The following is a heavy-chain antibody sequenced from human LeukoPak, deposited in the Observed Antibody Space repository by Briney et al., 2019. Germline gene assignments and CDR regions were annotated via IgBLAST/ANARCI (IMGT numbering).Heavy chain of an antibody. J-gene: IGHJ3*02. D-gene: IGHD3-3*01. CDR1: GFTFSSYE. CDR2: ISSSGSTI. Sequence: GGSLRLSCAASGFTFSSYEVNWVRQAPGKGLEWVSYISSSGSTIYYAGSVKGRFTISRDNAKNSLYLQMNSLRAEDTAVYYCARGYYDFWSGYYFDAFDIWGQGTMVTVSS. CDR3: ARGYYDFWSGYYFDAFDI. V-gene: IGHV3-48*03.